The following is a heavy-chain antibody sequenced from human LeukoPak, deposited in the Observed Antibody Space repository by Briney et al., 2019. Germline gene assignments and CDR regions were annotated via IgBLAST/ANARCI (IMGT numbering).Heavy chain of an antibody. J-gene: IGHJ4*02. CDR3: ARDPSDTSDWYFDY. Sequence: ASVKVSCKASGGTFSSYAISWVRQAPGQGLEWMGGIIPIFGTANYAQKFQGRVTITADESTSTAYMELSSLRSEDTAVYFCARDPSDTSDWYFDYWGQGTLVTVSS. CDR2: IIPIFGTA. CDR1: GGTFSSYA. V-gene: IGHV1-69*13. D-gene: IGHD6-19*01.